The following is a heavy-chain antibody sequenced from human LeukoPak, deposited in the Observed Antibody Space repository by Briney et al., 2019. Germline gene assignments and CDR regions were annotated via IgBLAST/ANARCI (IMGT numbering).Heavy chain of an antibody. CDR1: GYTFTSYG. D-gene: IGHD3-22*01. V-gene: IGHV1-18*01. CDR2: ISAYNGNT. Sequence: GASVKVSCKASGYTFTSYGISWVRQAPGQGLEWMGWISAYNGNTNHAQKLQGRVTMTTDTSTSTAYMELRSLRSDDTAVYYCARDYYDSSGYYFGFGPYDAFDIWGQGTMVTVSS. J-gene: IGHJ3*02. CDR3: ARDYYDSSGYYFGFGPYDAFDI.